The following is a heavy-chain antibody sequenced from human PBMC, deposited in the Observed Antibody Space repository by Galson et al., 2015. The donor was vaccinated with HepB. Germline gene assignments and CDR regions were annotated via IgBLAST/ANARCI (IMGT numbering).Heavy chain of an antibody. Sequence: QSGAEVKKPGESLKISCKGSGYSFTSYWIGWVRQAPGQGLEWMGRINPNSGGTNYAQKFQGRVTMTRDTSISTAYMELSRLRSDDTAVYYCARDYGDSLDYWGQGTLVTVSS. D-gene: IGHD4-17*01. V-gene: IGHV1-2*06. J-gene: IGHJ4*02. CDR3: ARDYGDSLDY. CDR1: GYSFTSYW. CDR2: INPNSGGT.